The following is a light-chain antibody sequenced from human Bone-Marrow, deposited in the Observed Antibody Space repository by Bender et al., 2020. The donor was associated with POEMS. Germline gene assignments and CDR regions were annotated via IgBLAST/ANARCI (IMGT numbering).Light chain of an antibody. CDR3: CSSRTSYSWV. V-gene: IGLV2-23*01. CDR1: SGAIGFYNL. Sequence: QSPLTQPASVSASPGQSITISCTGTSGAIGFYNLVSWYQHHPGRPPKLLIYEDTNRPSGVYDRFLESESGNTACLTSSGLQADDEADYYLCSSRTSYSWVFGGGPKLTVL. J-gene: IGLJ3*02. CDR2: EDT.